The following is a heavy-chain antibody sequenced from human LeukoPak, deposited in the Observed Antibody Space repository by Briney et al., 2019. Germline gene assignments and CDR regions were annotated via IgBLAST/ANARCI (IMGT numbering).Heavy chain of an antibody. J-gene: IGHJ4*02. Sequence: GGSLRLSCAASGFTFRNAWMSWVRQAPGKGLEWVGRKSKSDGGTTDYAAPVKGRFTISRDDSKNTLYLQMNSLKIEDTAEYYCSTGQPLKWRAGTTFPDYWGQGTLVTVSS. CDR3: STGQPLKWRAGTTFPDY. CDR1: GFTFRNAW. D-gene: IGHD1-1*01. CDR2: KSKSDGGTT. V-gene: IGHV3-15*01.